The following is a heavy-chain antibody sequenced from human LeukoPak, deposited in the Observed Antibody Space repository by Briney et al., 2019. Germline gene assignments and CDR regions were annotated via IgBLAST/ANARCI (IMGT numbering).Heavy chain of an antibody. Sequence: GGSLRLSCAASGFAFSNFAMTWVRQDPGKGLQWVSAINNGGGNTYYADSVRGRFIISRDNSKNTLYLQMNSLSANDTAVYFCARGIGSPRDFWGQGTPVTVSS. CDR2: INNGGGNT. D-gene: IGHD1-26*01. CDR1: GFAFSNFA. CDR3: ARGIGSPRDF. J-gene: IGHJ4*02. V-gene: IGHV3-23*01.